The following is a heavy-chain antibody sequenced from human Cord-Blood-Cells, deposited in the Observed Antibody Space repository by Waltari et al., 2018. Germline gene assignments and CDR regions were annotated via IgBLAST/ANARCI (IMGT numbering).Heavy chain of an antibody. Sequence: EVQLVETGGGLIQPGGSLRLSCAASGFTVSSNSMSWVRQAPGKGLEWVSVIYGGGSTYYADSVKGRFTISRDNSKNTLYLQMNSLRAEDTAVYYCARALRDYSSWSFQHWGQGTLVTVSS. V-gene: IGHV3-53*02. D-gene: IGHD6-6*01. J-gene: IGHJ1*01. CDR1: GFTVSSNS. CDR2: IYGGGST. CDR3: ARALRDYSSWSFQH.